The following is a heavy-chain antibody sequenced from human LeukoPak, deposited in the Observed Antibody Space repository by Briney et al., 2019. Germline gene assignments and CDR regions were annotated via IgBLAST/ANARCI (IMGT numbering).Heavy chain of an antibody. V-gene: IGHV4-31*03. CDR2: IYYSGST. J-gene: IGHJ4*02. CDR3: ARVGMSISWDDPPPIVY. Sequence: TLSHTCTVSGGSISSGDYYWSWIRQHPGKGLEWIGYIYYSGSTYYNPSLKSRVTISVDTSKSQFSLKLSSVTAADTAVYYCARVGMSISWDDPPPIVYWGQGTLVTVPS. CDR1: GGSISSGDYY. D-gene: IGHD3-3*02.